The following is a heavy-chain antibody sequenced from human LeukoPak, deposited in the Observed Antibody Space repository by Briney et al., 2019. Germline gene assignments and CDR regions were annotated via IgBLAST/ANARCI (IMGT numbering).Heavy chain of an antibody. CDR1: GYTFTSYD. D-gene: IGHD1-26*01. V-gene: IGHV1-8*03. J-gene: IGHJ5*02. Sequence: ASVKVSCKASGYTFTSYDINWVRQATGQGLEWMGWMNPNSGNTGYAQKFQGRVTITRNTSISTAYMELSSLRSEDTAVYYCARVSMYSGSYVSFDPWGQGTLVTVSS. CDR3: ARVSMYSGSYVSFDP. CDR2: MNPNSGNT.